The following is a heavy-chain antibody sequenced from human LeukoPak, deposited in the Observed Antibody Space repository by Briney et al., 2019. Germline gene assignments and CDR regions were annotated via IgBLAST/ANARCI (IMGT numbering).Heavy chain of an antibody. Sequence: GGTLRLSCAASGFTFSDTWMNWVRQAPGEGLVWVSRIRSDGSDTRYAESVKGRFTISSDNATNTLYLQMNRLRAEDTAVYYCARDWFHAIDYWGQGTLVTVSS. V-gene: IGHV3-74*01. J-gene: IGHJ4*02. CDR2: IRSDGSDT. CDR3: ARDWFHAIDY. D-gene: IGHD2/OR15-2a*01. CDR1: GFTFSDTW.